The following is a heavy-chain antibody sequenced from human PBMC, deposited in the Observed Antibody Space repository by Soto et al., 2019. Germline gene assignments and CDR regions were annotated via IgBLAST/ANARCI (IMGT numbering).Heavy chain of an antibody. D-gene: IGHD1-26*01. CDR1: GCTFSSYA. V-gene: IGHV1-69*13. CDR3: ARDRTGATVYYYGMGV. Sequence: SVKVSCKPSGCTFSSYAISWVRQAPGQGLEWMGGIIPIFGTANYAQKFQGRVTITADESTSTAYMELSSLRSEDTAVYYCARDRTGATVYYYGMGVWGQGTTVTVSS. J-gene: IGHJ6*02. CDR2: IIPIFGTA.